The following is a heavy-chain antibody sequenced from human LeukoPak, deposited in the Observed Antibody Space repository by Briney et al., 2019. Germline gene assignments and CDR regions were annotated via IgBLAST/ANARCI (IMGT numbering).Heavy chain of an antibody. D-gene: IGHD6-19*01. V-gene: IGHV3-9*01. Sequence: GGSLRLSCAASGFTFDDYAMHWVRQAPGKGLEWVSGISWNSGRIGYADSVKGRFTSSRDNAKNSLYLQMNSLRAEDTALYYCAKDTTAVAGLYGMDVWGQGTTVTVSS. CDR3: AKDTTAVAGLYGMDV. CDR2: ISWNSGRI. J-gene: IGHJ6*02. CDR1: GFTFDDYA.